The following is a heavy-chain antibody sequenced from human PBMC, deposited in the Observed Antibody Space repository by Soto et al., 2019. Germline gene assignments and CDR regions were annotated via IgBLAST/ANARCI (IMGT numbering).Heavy chain of an antibody. Sequence: PGGSLRLSCAASGFTVSSNYMNWVRQAPGKGLEWLSIIYSDGTTYYADSVKGRFTISRDNFKNTLYLQMNNPRAEDTAVYYCAILSNWGQGTLVTVSS. J-gene: IGHJ4*02. D-gene: IGHD6-6*01. CDR2: IYSDGTT. CDR1: GFTVSSNY. V-gene: IGHV3-53*01. CDR3: AILSN.